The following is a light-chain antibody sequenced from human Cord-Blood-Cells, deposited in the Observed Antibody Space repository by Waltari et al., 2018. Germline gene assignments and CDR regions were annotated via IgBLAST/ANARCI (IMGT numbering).Light chain of an antibody. CDR3: QQRYSTPPT. CDR2: ATS. J-gene: IGKJ1*01. V-gene: IGKV1-39*01. Sequence: DIEMTQSPSSLSASVGDRVTITCRASQSISSYLNWYQQKPGKAPKFLFYATSSLQSEGPSRFSGSGSGTDFTLTISSLQPEDFATYSCQQRYSTPPTFGQGTKVEIK. CDR1: QSISSY.